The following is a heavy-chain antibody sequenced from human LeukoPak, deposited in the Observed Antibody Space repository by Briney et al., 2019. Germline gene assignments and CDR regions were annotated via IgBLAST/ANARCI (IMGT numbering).Heavy chain of an antibody. V-gene: IGHV3-74*01. CDR1: GFTLRNYW. J-gene: IGHJ4*01. D-gene: IGHD6-6*01. CDR3: ARYSSSSGGASYYLDY. Sequence: GGSLRLSCTASGFTLRNYWMHWVRQVPGKRLLWVSRISGDGSVTNYADSVQGRLTISRDNAKNILYLQINNLRSEDTAVYYCARYSSSSGGASYYLDYWGHGTLVTVSS. CDR2: ISGDGSVT.